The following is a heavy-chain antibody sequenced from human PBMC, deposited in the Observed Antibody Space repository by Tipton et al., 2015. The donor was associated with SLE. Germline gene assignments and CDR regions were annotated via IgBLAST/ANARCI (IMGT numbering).Heavy chain of an antibody. V-gene: IGHV4-59*08. Sequence: TLSLTCTVSGGSISSYYWSWIRQPPGKGLEWIGYIYYSGSTNYNPSLKSRAAISVDTSRNEFSLRLNSVTAADTAVYYCARLAHYDSNWYLGYWGQGTLVSVSP. J-gene: IGHJ4*02. CDR1: GGSISSYY. CDR3: ARLAHYDSNWYLGY. CDR2: IYYSGST. D-gene: IGHD3-22*01.